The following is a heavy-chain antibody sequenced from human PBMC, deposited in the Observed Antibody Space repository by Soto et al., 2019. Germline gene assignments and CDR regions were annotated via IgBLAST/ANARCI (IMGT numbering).Heavy chain of an antibody. D-gene: IGHD6-19*01. CDR3: ARAPLIAVTGRLHY. Sequence: QVQLVQSGAEVKKPGASVKVSCKTSGYPFTSYGINWVRQAPGQGPEWMGWISAYNGKTSYTQKYQGRVTMTTDTTTSTAYMALRSLRSDDTAVYDCARAPLIAVTGRLHYWGQGTLVTVSS. CDR1: GYPFTSYG. V-gene: IGHV1-18*01. J-gene: IGHJ4*02. CDR2: ISAYNGKT.